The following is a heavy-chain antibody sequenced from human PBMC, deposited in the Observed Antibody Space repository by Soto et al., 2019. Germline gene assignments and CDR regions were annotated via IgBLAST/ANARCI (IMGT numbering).Heavy chain of an antibody. Sequence: QVPLVQSGAEVKKPGASVKVSCKASGYTFTGYYMHWVRQAPGQGLEWMGWINPNSGGTNYAQKFQGWVTMTRDTSISTAYMELSRLSSDDTAVYYCARGTRFSDSSSGWYGIASVLGGMDVWGQGATVTVSS. CDR3: ARGTRFSDSSSGWYGIASVLGGMDV. D-gene: IGHD6-19*01. CDR2: INPNSGGT. CDR1: GYTFTGYY. J-gene: IGHJ6*02. V-gene: IGHV1-2*04.